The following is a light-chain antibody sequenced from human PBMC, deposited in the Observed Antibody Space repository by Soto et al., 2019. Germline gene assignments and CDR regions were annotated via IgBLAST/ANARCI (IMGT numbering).Light chain of an antibody. CDR1: SSNIGAGYD. J-gene: IGLJ2*01. V-gene: IGLV1-40*01. CDR2: GNS. Sequence: QLVLTQPPSVSGAPGQRVTISCTGSSSNIGAGYDVHWYQQLPGTAPKLLIYGNSNRPSGVPDRFSGSKSGTSASLAITGLQAEDEADYYCQSYDSSLSAVVFGAGTKLTVL. CDR3: QSYDSSLSAVV.